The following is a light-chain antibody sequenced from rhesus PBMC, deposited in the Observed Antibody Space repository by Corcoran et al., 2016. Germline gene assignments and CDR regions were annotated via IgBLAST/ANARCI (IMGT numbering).Light chain of an antibody. CDR3: LQYNSSPWT. CDR2: KTS. Sequence: DIQMTQSPSSLSASVGDKVTITCRASQDISSWLAWYQQKPGKAPKLLIYKTSNLQSGVPSRFSGSGSGTEFTLTISSLQPEDFATFYCLQYNSSPWTFGQGTKVEIK. J-gene: IGKJ1*01. CDR1: QDISSW. V-gene: IGKV1-22*01.